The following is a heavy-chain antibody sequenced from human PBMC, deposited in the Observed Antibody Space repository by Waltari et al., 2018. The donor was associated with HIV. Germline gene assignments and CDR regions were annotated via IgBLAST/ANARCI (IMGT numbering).Heavy chain of an antibody. CDR3: AKAPHHYDSSGPVY. Sequence: QVQLVESGGGVVQPGGSLRLSCTASGFTFRNYGMYWVRQAPGKGLQWVAFIRYDGTNKYYADSVKGRFIISRDNSKNTLSLQMHSLRAEDTAVYYCAKAPHHYDSSGPVYWGQGTLVTVSS. J-gene: IGHJ4*02. V-gene: IGHV3-30*02. CDR2: IRYDGTNK. CDR1: GFTFRNYG. D-gene: IGHD3-22*01.